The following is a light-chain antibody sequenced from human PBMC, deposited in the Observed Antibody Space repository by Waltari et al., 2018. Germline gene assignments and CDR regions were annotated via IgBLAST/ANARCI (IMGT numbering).Light chain of an antibody. J-gene: IGLJ2*01. CDR1: SSDIGTYKF. V-gene: IGLV2-8*01. CDR2: EVN. Sequence: QSALTQPPSASGSPGQSVTISCSGSSSDIGTYKFVSWYQQHPGKSPKLIIYEVNQRPSGVPDHFSGSKYGNTASLTVSGLLPEDEADYYCSSYAGTKKLLFGGVTKLTVL. CDR3: SSYAGTKKLL.